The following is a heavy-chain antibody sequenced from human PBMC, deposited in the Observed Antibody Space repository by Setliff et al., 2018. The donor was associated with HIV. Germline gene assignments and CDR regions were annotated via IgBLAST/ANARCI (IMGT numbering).Heavy chain of an antibody. J-gene: IGHJ4*02. Sequence: SETLSLTCTVSGGSIRTGNYYWNWIRQPAGKGLEWIGHIHTTGSITYNPSLRSRVTISLDTSKNQVSLSLASVTAADAAVYYCARDGGGSGWSLGEFDFWGQGTLVTVSS. V-gene: IGHV4-61*09. CDR1: GGSIRTGNYY. D-gene: IGHD6-19*01. CDR2: IHTTGSI. CDR3: ARDGGGSGWSLGEFDF.